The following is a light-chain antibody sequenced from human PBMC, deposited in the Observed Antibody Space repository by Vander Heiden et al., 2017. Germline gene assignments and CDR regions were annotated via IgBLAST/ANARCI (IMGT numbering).Light chain of an antibody. CDR2: DAS. V-gene: IGKV3-11*01. CDR1: QSVSSY. J-gene: IGKJ4*01. CDR3: QQRSNWPLT. Sequence: EILLTHSPATLSLSPGSPATLFCRANQSVSSYLAWYQQKPGQAPRLLIYDASSSATSIAARFSGSGSGADFTLTISSLEHEDFAVYYCQQRSNWPLTFGGGTKVEIK.